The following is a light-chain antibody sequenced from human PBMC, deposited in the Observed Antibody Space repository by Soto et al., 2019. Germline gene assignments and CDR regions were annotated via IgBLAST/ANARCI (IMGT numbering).Light chain of an antibody. Sequence: NFMLTQPHSMSESPGKTVTISCTRSSGTFASNYVQLSQQRPGSSPKLRPSGVPDRFSGSIDSSSNSASLTISGLKTEDEADYYCQSYDSSNRGVLGGGTKLTVL. V-gene: IGLV6-57*01. J-gene: IGLJ3*02. CDR3: QSYDSSNRGV. CDR1: SGTFASNY.